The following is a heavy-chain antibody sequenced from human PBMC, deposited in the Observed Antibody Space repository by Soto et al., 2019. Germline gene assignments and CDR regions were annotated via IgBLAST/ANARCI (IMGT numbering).Heavy chain of an antibody. D-gene: IGHD3-10*01. CDR1: GFTFSRYA. CDR3: TKWELTTGWFDP. V-gene: IGHV3-23*01. J-gene: IGHJ5*02. Sequence: GGSLRLSCAASGFTFSRYAMSWVRQAPGKGLEWVSAISGSGGSTYYADSVKGLFTISRDNSKNTLYLQMNSLRAEDTAVYYCTKWELTTGWFDPWGQGTLVTVSS. CDR2: ISGSGGST.